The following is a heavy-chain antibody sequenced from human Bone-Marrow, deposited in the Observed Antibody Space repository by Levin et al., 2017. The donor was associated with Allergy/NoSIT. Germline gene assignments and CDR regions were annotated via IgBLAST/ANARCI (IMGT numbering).Heavy chain of an antibody. D-gene: IGHD4-17*01. J-gene: IGHJ4*02. CDR3: ARETSYGAYAFDF. Sequence: SETLSLICTVSGGSISSGGYYWSWIRQHPGKGLEWIGNIFSSGSTYSNPSLKSRVTISVDTSKNQLSLKLTSVTPADTAVYYCARETSYGAYAFDFWGQGTLVAVSS. CDR1: GGSISSGGYY. V-gene: IGHV4-31*03. CDR2: IFSSGST.